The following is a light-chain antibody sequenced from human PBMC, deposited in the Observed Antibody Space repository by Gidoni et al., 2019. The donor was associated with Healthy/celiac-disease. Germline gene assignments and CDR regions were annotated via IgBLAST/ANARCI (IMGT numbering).Light chain of an antibody. CDR2: DAS. CDR3: QQRSNWPPT. CDR1: QSVSSY. Sequence: EIVLTQPPATLPLSPGERATLSCRASQSVSSYLAWYQQKPGQAPRLLIYDASNRATGIPARFSGSGSGTDFTLTISSLEPEDFAVYYCQQRSNWPPTFXGXTKVEIK. V-gene: IGKV3-11*01. J-gene: IGKJ4*01.